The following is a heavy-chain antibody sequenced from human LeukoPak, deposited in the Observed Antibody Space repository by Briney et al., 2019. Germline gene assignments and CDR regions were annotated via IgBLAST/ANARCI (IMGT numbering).Heavy chain of an antibody. CDR2: IIPIFGTA. V-gene: IGHV1-69*05. Sequence: SVKVSCKASGGTFSSYAISWARQAPGQGLEWMGGIIPIFGTANYAQKFQGRVTITTDESTSTAYMELSSLGSEDTAVYYCARDKGGNGNWFDPWGQGTLVTVSS. J-gene: IGHJ5*02. CDR3: ARDKGGNGNWFDP. D-gene: IGHD4-23*01. CDR1: GGTFSSYA.